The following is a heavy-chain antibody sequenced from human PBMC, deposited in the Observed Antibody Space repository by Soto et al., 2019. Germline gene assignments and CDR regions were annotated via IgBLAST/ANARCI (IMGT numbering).Heavy chain of an antibody. Sequence: QVKLVESGGGVVQPGRSRRLSCVTSGFTFRSYGMHWVRQSPDKGLEWVAVIKSDGTTADYIESVKGRFFISRDNCKKTVYLQMTNLRPEDTGIYYCANPRSSLEWPPFDPWGQGTLVTVSS. CDR2: IKSDGTTA. CDR1: GFTFRSYG. J-gene: IGHJ5*02. CDR3: ANPRSSLEWPPFDP. V-gene: IGHV3-30*19. D-gene: IGHD3-3*01.